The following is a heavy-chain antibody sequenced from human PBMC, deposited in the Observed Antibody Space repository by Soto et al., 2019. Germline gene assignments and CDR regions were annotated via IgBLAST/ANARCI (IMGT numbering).Heavy chain of an antibody. J-gene: IGHJ5*02. CDR3: AREVPVVRSNCFDP. CDR2: INAGNGNT. V-gene: IGHV1-3*01. Sequence: QVHLVQSGAEVTEPGASVKVSCKDSGYTFTSYAMHWVRQAPGHRLEWMGWINAGNGNTKYSQSFQGRVTIPRDTSANTAYMELSSLRSEDTAVYYCAREVPVVRSNCFDPWGQGTLVTVSS. D-gene: IGHD2-2*01. CDR1: GYTFTSYA.